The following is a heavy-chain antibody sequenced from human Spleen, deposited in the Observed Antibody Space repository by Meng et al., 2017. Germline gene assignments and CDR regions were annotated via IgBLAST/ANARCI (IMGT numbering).Heavy chain of an antibody. CDR1: GYTFTSYD. Sequence: QVLLVHAGAEVKKPGASVKGSCKASGYTFTSYDINWVRQATGQGLEWMGWMNPNSGNTGYAQKFQGRVTMTRNTSISTAYMELSRLRSDDTAVYYCASIAVAVPFDYWGQGTLVTVSS. J-gene: IGHJ4*02. CDR3: ASIAVAVPFDY. D-gene: IGHD6-19*01. V-gene: IGHV1-8*01. CDR2: MNPNSGNT.